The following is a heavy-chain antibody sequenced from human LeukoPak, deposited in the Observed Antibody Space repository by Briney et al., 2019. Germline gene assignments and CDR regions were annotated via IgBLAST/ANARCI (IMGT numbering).Heavy chain of an antibody. D-gene: IGHD6-19*01. CDR1: GFTFSSYW. J-gene: IGHJ4*02. CDR3: ARILDSAWGELGY. CDR2: IKQDGSEK. Sequence: GGSLRLSCAASGFTFSSYWMNWVRQAPGKRLEWVANIKQDGSEKYYVDSVKGRFTISRDNANNSLYLQMNSLRADDTAVYYCARILDSAWGELGYWGQGTLVTVSS. V-gene: IGHV3-7*01.